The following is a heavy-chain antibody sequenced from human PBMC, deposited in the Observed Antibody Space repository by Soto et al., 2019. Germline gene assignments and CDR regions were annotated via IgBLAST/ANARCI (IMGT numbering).Heavy chain of an antibody. V-gene: IGHV4-30-2*01. CDR3: ARENRAVAGPYYFDY. J-gene: IGHJ4*02. Sequence: PSETLSLTCDVSGDTISTGGYTWAWIRQPPGKALEWIGHTYHSGNPYYNPSLKSRVIISVDRSKNQFSLKVRSVTAADTAVYYCARENRAVAGPYYFDYWGQGTLVTVSS. D-gene: IGHD6-19*01. CDR1: GDTISTGGYT. CDR2: TYHSGNP.